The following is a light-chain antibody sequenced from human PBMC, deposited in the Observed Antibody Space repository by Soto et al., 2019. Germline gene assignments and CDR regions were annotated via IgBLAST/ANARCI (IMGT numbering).Light chain of an antibody. J-gene: IGLJ3*02. V-gene: IGLV2-14*01. Sequence: QSVLTQPASVSGSPGQSITISCTGTSSDVGGYNYVSWYQQHPGKAPKLMIYDVSNRPSGVSNRFSGSKSGNTASLTISGLQAEGEVDYYCSSYTGCSTLEFGGGTKLTVL. CDR2: DVS. CDR3: SSYTGCSTLE. CDR1: SSDVGGYNY.